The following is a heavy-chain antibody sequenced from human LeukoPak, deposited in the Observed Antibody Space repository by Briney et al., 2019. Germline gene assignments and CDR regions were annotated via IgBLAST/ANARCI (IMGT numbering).Heavy chain of an antibody. CDR1: GGSISSYY. V-gene: IGHV4-59*01. D-gene: IGHD2-2*01. CDR2: IYYSGST. J-gene: IGHJ4*02. CDR3: ARYPHCSSTDCYVT. Sequence: SETLSLACTVSGGSISSYYWSWIRQPPGKGLEWIGYIYYSGSTNYNPSLKSRVTISVDTSKNQFSLKLSSVTAADTAVYYCARYPHCSSTDCYVTWGQGTLVIVPA.